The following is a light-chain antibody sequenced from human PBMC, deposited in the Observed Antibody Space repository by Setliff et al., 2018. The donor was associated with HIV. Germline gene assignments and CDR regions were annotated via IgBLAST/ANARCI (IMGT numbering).Light chain of an antibody. CDR1: SSNIGAGHD. J-gene: IGLJ1*01. CDR2: GNN. Sequence: QSVLTQPPSVSGAPGQRVTISCAGSSSNIGAGHDVHWYQQFPGTAPKLLIYGNNNRPSGVPDRFSGSKSGTSASLAITGLQAEDEADYYCQSYDSLSLDVFGTGTKV. V-gene: IGLV1-40*01. CDR3: QSYDSLSLDV.